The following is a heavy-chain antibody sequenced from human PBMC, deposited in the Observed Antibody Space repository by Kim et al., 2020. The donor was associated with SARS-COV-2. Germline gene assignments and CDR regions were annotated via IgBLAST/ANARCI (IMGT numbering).Heavy chain of an antibody. V-gene: IGHV4-31*03. J-gene: IGHJ4*02. CDR1: GGSISSGGYY. CDR3: ARDGVGAMDG. Sequence: SETLSLTCTVSGGSISSGGYYWSWIRQHPGKGLEWIGYIYYSGSTYYNPSLKSRVTISVDTSKNQFSLKLSSVTAADTAVYYCARDGVGAMDGWGQGTLVTVSS. D-gene: IGHD1-26*01. CDR2: IYYSGST.